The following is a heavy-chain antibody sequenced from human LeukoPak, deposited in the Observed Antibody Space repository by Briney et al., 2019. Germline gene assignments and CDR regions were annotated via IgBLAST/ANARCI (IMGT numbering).Heavy chain of an antibody. Sequence: GRSLRLSCAASGFTFSSYGMHWVRQAPGKGLEWVAVISYDGSNKYYADSVKGRFTISRDNSKNTLYLQMNSLRAEDTAVFYCARGGGEVDYWGQGTLVTVSS. CDR1: GFTFSSYG. CDR3: ARGGGEVDY. V-gene: IGHV3-30*03. J-gene: IGHJ4*02. CDR2: ISYDGSNK. D-gene: IGHD3-16*01.